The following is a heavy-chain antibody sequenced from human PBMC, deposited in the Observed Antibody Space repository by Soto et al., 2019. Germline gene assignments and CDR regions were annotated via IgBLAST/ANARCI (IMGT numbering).Heavy chain of an antibody. CDR3: AGGSTVFDY. V-gene: IGHV1-69*13. Sequence: SVKVSFKPSGGSFSTYATIWLRQAPGQGLEWMGGIIPIFGTANYAQKFQGRVTITADESTSTDYMELSSLRSEDTPVYYCAGGSTVFDYWGQGTLVTVSS. D-gene: IGHD4-17*01. CDR1: GGSFSTYA. J-gene: IGHJ4*02. CDR2: IIPIFGTA.